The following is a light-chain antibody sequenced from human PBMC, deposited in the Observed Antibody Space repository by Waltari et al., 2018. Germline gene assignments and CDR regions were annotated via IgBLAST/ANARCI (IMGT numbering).Light chain of an antibody. CDR2: AAS. CDR1: QDIRVY. Sequence: DIQMTQSPSSLSASVGDRVTITCRASQDIRVYLNWYQQKPGKAPELLFYAASSLRNGVPSSFSGSGSVTDFTLSISSLQPEDFATYYCQQSYSTPTWTFGQGTKVEIK. J-gene: IGKJ1*01. CDR3: QQSYSTPTWT. V-gene: IGKV1-39*01.